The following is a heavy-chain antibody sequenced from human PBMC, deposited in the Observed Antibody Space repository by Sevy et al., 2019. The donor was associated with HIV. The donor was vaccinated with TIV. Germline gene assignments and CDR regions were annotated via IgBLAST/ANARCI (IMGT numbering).Heavy chain of an antibody. V-gene: IGHV1-18*01. CDR1: GYTFTSYG. D-gene: IGHD3-9*01. CDR2: ISVYKGNT. Sequence: ASVKVSCKASGYTFTSYGISWVRQAPGQGLEWMGWISVYKGNTNYAQKLQGRVTMTTDTSTSTAYMEVRSLRSDDTAVYYCARAGYYSGYYDILTGLDYWGQGTLVTVSS. J-gene: IGHJ4*02. CDR3: ARAGYYSGYYDILTGLDY.